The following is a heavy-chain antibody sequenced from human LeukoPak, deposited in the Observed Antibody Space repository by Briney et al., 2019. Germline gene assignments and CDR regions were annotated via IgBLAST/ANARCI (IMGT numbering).Heavy chain of an antibody. Sequence: SSETLSLTCAVYGGSFSGYYWSWIRQPPGKGLEWIGEINHSGSTNYNPSLKSRVTISVDTSKNQFSLKLSSVTAADTAVYYCARGGLGYCSGGSCYNTIDYWGQGTLVTVSS. D-gene: IGHD2-15*01. CDR2: INHSGST. V-gene: IGHV4-34*01. CDR3: ARGGLGYCSGGSCYNTIDY. J-gene: IGHJ4*02. CDR1: GGSFSGYY.